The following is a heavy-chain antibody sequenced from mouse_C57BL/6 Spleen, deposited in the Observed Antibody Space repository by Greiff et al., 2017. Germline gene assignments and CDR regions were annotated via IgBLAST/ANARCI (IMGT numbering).Heavy chain of an antibody. Sequence: VKQRPGRGLEWIGRIDPNSGGTKYNEKFKSKATLTVDKPSSTASMQLSSLTSEDSAVYYCAREDSSGYSYYFDYWGQGTTLTVSS. D-gene: IGHD3-2*02. J-gene: IGHJ2*01. CDR2: IDPNSGGT. V-gene: IGHV1-72*01. CDR3: AREDSSGYSYYFDY.